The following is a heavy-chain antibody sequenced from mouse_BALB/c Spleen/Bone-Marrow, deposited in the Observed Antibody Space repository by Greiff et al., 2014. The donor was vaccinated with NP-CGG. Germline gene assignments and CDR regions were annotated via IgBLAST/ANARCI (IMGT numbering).Heavy chain of an antibody. J-gene: IGHJ2*01. D-gene: IGHD4-1*01. Sequence: EVKLVESGGGLVKPGGSLKLSCAASGFTFRGYAMSWVRQTPVKRLEWVATISSGGSYTYYPDSVKGRFTISRDNAKNTLYLQMSSLRSEDTAMYYCARLTGRDYWGQGTTLTVSA. CDR1: GFTFRGYA. CDR2: ISSGGSYT. CDR3: ARLTGRDY. V-gene: IGHV5-9-3*01.